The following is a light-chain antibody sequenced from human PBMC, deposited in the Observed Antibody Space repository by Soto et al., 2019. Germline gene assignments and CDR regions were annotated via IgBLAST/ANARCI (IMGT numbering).Light chain of an antibody. CDR2: AAS. V-gene: IGKV1-9*01. Sequence: IQLTQSPSFLSASVGDRVTITCRASQGISSYLAWYQQKPGKAPRLLIYAASTLQSGVPSRFSGSGSGTEFTLTISSLQPADFATYYCQQLNSYPLTFGGGTKVEIK. CDR3: QQLNSYPLT. CDR1: QGISSY. J-gene: IGKJ4*01.